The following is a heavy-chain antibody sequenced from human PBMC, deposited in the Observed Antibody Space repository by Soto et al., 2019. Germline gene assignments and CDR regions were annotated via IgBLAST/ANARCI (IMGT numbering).Heavy chain of an antibody. D-gene: IGHD2-15*01. Sequence: QGQLVESGGDVVQPGTSLRLSCAASGFTFTTYGFHWVRQAPGKGLEWVAVIWHDGSKKLYADSVKGRFTIARDNSRSTIYLQMDNLRAEDTAVYYCSSDGCDGGSCPFDCDPGTLVTVSS. CDR3: SSDGCDGGSCPFD. J-gene: IGHJ4*01. CDR1: GFTFTTYG. CDR2: IWHDGSKK. V-gene: IGHV3-33*01.